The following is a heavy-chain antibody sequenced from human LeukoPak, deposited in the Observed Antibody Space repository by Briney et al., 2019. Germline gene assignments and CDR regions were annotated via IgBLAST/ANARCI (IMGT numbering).Heavy chain of an antibody. CDR2: IYYSGNT. CDR1: GGSIRSYY. J-gene: IGHJ4*02. V-gene: IGHV4-59*01. CDR3: ASGVGGYYFYDY. Sequence: SETLSLTCTVSGGSIRSYYWSWIRQPPGKGLEWIGYIYYSGNTNYNPSLKSRITISVDTSKNQFSLRLSSVTAADTAVYFCASGVGGYYFYDYWGQGTLVSVSS. D-gene: IGHD1-26*01.